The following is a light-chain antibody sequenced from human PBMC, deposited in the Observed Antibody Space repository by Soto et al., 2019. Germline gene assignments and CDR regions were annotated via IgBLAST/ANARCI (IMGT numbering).Light chain of an antibody. V-gene: IGLV2-14*01. Sequence: QSALTQPASVSGSPGQSITMSCTGTSSDAGGYNYVSWYQQHPGKAPKLMIYEVSNRPSGVSNRFSGSKSGNTASLTISGLQAEDEADYYCSSYTSSSTLPYVFGTGTKVTVL. CDR1: SSDAGGYNY. CDR3: SSYTSSSTLPYV. J-gene: IGLJ1*01. CDR2: EVS.